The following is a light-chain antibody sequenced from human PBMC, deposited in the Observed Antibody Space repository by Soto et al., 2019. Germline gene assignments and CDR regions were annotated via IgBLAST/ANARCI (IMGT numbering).Light chain of an antibody. CDR3: QRDGRSPLT. J-gene: IGKJ4*01. CDR2: GAS. CDR1: QSVSSSY. V-gene: IGKV3-20*01. Sequence: EIVLTQSPGTLSFSPGERATLSCRASQSVSSSYLAWYQQKPGQAPRLLIYGASSRDTGIPDRFSGSGSGTDITLTMSRLVREGFAVYYCQRDGRSPLTVGGGTKVEIK.